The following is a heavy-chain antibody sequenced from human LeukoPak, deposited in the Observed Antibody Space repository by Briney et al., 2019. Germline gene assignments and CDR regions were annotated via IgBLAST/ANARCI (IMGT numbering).Heavy chain of an antibody. Sequence: GGSLRLSCAASGFTFSSYAMSWVRQAPGKGLEWVSGFGGGDGSTSYADSTKGRFTISRDNSKNTLYLQMNSLRAEDTAVYYCAKGKVVPATIYDYWGQGTLVTVSS. J-gene: IGHJ4*02. D-gene: IGHD2-2*02. CDR2: FGGGDGST. CDR3: AKGKVVPATIYDY. V-gene: IGHV3-23*01. CDR1: GFTFSSYA.